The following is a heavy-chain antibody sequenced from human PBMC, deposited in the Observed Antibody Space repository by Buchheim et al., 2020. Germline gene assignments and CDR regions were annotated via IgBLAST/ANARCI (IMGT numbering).Heavy chain of an antibody. CDR1: GFTFSDYY. Sequence: QVQLVESGGGLVKPGGSLRLSCAASGFTFSDYYMSWIRQAPGKGLEWVSYISSSGSTIYYAASVKGRFTIPRDNAKNSLYLQMNSLRAEDTAVYYCASISCTNGVCYTVGDGSYFDYWGQGTL. V-gene: IGHV3-11*01. CDR2: ISSSGSTI. D-gene: IGHD2-8*01. J-gene: IGHJ4*02. CDR3: ASISCTNGVCYTVGDGSYFDY.